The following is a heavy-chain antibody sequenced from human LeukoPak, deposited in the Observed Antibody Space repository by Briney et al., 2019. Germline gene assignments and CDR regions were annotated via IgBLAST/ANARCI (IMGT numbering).Heavy chain of an antibody. V-gene: IGHV3-9*01. CDR2: ISWNSGSI. Sequence: PGGSLRLSCAASGFTFDDYAMHWVRQAPGKGLEWVSGISWNSGSIGYADSVKGRFTISRDNAKNSLSLQMNSLRDEDTAVYYCARSVGGHFDHWGQGMLVTVSS. J-gene: IGHJ4*02. CDR3: ARSVGGHFDH. D-gene: IGHD3-16*01. CDR1: GFTFDDYA.